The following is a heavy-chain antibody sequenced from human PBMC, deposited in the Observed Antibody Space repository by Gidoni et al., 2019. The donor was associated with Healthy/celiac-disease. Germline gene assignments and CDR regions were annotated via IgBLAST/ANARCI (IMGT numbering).Heavy chain of an antibody. CDR1: GFTLGDYA. Sequence: EVQLVESGGGLVKPGRSLRLSCTASGFTLGDYAMSWFRQAPGKGLEWVGFIRSKAYGGTTEYAASVKGRFTISRDDSKSIAYLQMNSLKTEDTAVYYCTREDYYDSSGYDPYIDYWGQGTLVTVSS. CDR2: IRSKAYGGTT. CDR3: TREDYYDSSGYDPYIDY. V-gene: IGHV3-49*05. J-gene: IGHJ4*02. D-gene: IGHD3-22*01.